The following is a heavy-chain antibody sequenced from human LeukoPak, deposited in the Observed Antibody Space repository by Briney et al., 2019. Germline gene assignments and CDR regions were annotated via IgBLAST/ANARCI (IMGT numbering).Heavy chain of an antibody. CDR3: VRKFYFYMDV. Sequence: GGSLRLSCGASGLTLSRYAVDWVRQAPGRGLEWVSYISPTGDSTLNAEPVKGRFSVSRDNSKNMVYLQMDGLRAEDTATYFCVRKFYFYMDVWGKGTTVTVSS. CDR1: GLTLSRYA. J-gene: IGHJ6*03. CDR2: ISPTGDST. V-gene: IGHV3-23*01.